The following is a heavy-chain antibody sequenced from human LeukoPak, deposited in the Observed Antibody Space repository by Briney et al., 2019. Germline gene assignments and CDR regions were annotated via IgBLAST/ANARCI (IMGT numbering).Heavy chain of an antibody. CDR1: GFTFSSYG. J-gene: IGHJ4*02. CDR2: IWYDGSNK. Sequence: GGSLRLSCAASGFTFSSYGMHWVRQAPGMGLEWVAVIWYDGSNKYYADSVKGRFTISRDNSKNTLYLQMNSLRAEDTAVYYCARGSSTSSVWGQGTLVTVSS. V-gene: IGHV3-33*01. CDR3: ARGSSTSSV. D-gene: IGHD2-2*01.